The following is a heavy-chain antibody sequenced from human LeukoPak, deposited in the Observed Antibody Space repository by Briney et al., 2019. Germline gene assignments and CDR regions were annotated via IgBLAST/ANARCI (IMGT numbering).Heavy chain of an antibody. CDR3: AKDLRYGSGWDAVDI. V-gene: IGHV3-23*01. J-gene: IGHJ3*02. CDR1: GFTSSSYA. CDR2: ISGSGGST. Sequence: GGSLRLSCAASGFTSSSYAMRWVRQAPGKGLEWVSGISGSGGSTYYADSVKGRFTISRDNSKNTLYLQMNSLSTEDTVLYYCAKDLRYGSGWDAVDIWGQRTMVTVSS. D-gene: IGHD6-19*01.